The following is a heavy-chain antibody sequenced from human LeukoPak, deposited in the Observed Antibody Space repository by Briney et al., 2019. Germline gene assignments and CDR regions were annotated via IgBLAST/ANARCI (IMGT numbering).Heavy chain of an antibody. J-gene: IGHJ4*02. CDR3: ARPEDGGYVYFDY. D-gene: IGHD5-12*01. V-gene: IGHV5-10-1*04. Sequence: GESLKISCKTSGFSFTAYWISWVRQMPGKGLEWMGRIDPTDSETNYSPSFQGQVTITADKSTSTAYLHLRSLRASDTATYYCARPEDGGYVYFDYWGQGTLVSVSS. CDR1: GFSFTAYW. CDR2: IDPTDSET.